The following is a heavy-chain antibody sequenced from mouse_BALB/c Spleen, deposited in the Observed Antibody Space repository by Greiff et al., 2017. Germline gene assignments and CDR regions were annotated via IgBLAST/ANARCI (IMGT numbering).Heavy chain of an antibody. CDR1: GFNIKDTY. CDR3: ARSSSSYVGFAY. J-gene: IGHJ3*01. V-gene: IGHV14-3*02. Sequence: VHVKQSGAELVKPGASVKLSCTASGFNIKDTYMHWVKQRPEQGLEWIGRIDPANGNTKYDPKFQGKATITADTSSNTAYLQLSSLTSEDTAVYYCARSSSSYVGFAYWGQGTLVTVSA. D-gene: IGHD1-1*01. CDR2: IDPANGNT.